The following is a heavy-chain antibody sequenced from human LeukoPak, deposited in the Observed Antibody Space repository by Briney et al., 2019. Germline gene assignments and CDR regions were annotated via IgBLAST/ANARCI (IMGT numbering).Heavy chain of an antibody. CDR3: ASAMIPETDAFDI. J-gene: IGHJ3*02. CDR2: ITPFNGNT. V-gene: IGHV1-45*02. D-gene: IGHD3-22*01. Sequence: ASVKVSCKASGYTFTYRYLHWVRQAPGQALEWMGWITPFNGNTNYAQKFQDRVTITRDRSMSTACMELSSLRSEDTAMYYCASAMIPETDAFDIWGQGTMVTVSS. CDR1: GYTFTYRY.